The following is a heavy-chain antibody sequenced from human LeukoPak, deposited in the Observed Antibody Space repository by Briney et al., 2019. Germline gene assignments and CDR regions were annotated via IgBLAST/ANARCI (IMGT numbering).Heavy chain of an antibody. J-gene: IGHJ4*02. CDR2: INHSGST. CDR3: ARDGGGNCGGDCYSSFFDY. CDR1: GGSFSGYY. D-gene: IGHD2-21*02. V-gene: IGHV4-34*01. Sequence: PSETLSLTCAVYGGSFSGYYWSWIRQPPGKGLEWIGEINHSGSTNYNPSLKSRVTMSVDTSKNQFSLKLTSVTAADTAVFYCARDGGGNCGGDCYSSFFDYWGQGTLVTVSS.